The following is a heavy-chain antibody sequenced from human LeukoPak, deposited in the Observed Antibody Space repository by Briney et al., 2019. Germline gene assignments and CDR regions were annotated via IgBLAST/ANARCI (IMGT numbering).Heavy chain of an antibody. CDR1: GFTFSSYS. V-gene: IGHV3-48*04. D-gene: IGHD6-19*01. CDR2: ISSSSSTI. J-gene: IGHJ3*02. Sequence: GGSLRLSCAASGFTFSSYSMNWVRQAPGKGLEWVSYISSSSSTIYYADSVKGRFTISRDNAKNSLYLQMNSLRAEDTAVYYCARGIRTRGIYSSGWGSFDIWGQGTMVTVSS. CDR3: ARGIRTRGIYSSGWGSFDI.